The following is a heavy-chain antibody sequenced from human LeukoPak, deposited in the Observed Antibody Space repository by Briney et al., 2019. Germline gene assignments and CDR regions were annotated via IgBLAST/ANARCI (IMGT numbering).Heavy chain of an antibody. D-gene: IGHD6-19*01. CDR1: GFTFSNYK. CDR2: ISTSSNYI. CDR3: ATVSDGWSGY. Sequence: GGSLRLSCAASGFTFSNYKMNWVSQAPGKGLEWVSFISTSSNYIYYSDSVKGRFTISRDNAKNSLFVQMNSLRAEDTAVYYCATVSDGWSGYWGQGTLVTVSS. V-gene: IGHV3-21*01. J-gene: IGHJ4*02.